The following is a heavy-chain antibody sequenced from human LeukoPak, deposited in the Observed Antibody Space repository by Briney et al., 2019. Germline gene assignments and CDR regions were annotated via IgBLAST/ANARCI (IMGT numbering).Heavy chain of an antibody. CDR3: ARVRWYYLDY. D-gene: IGHD6-13*01. CDR2: INHSGST. J-gene: IGHJ4*02. CDR1: GFTFSSYA. Sequence: PGGSLRLSCAASGFTFSSYAVSWIRQPPGKGLEWIGEINHSGSTNYNPSLKSRVTISVDTSKNQFSLKLSSVTAADTAVYYCARVRWYYLDYWGQGTLVTVSS. V-gene: IGHV4-34*01.